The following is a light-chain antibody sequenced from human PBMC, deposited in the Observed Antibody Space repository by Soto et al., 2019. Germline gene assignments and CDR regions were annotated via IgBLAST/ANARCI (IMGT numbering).Light chain of an antibody. V-gene: IGLV3-1*01. J-gene: IGLJ1*01. Sequence: SYELTQPPSVSVSPGQTATITCSGDNLGNKYACWYQQKPGQSPVMVMSQDNKRPSGIPERFSGSNSGNTATLTISGTQAMDEADYYCQAWDSRTDVFGTGTKVTVL. CDR3: QAWDSRTDV. CDR1: NLGNKY. CDR2: QDN.